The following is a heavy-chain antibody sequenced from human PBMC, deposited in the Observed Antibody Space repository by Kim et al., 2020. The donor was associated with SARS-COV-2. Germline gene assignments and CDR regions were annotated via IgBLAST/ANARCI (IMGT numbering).Heavy chain of an antibody. CDR3: ASDSMTTVSTRVQSYYYGMDV. D-gene: IGHD4-4*01. CDR1: GFTFDTYA. V-gene: IGHV3-23*01. J-gene: IGHJ6*02. Sequence: GGSLRLSCTVSGFTFDTYALSWVRQAPGKGLEWVSAISGGDSSTYSADSVKGRFTISRDTAKNTLYLQMNSLRAEDTAVYYCASDSMTTVSTRVQSYYYGMDVWGQGTTVTVSS. CDR2: ISGGDSST.